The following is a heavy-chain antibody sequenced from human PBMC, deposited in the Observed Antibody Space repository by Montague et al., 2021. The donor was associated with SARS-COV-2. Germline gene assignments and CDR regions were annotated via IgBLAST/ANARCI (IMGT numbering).Heavy chain of an antibody. J-gene: IGHJ5*02. V-gene: IGHV4-4*02. CDR3: ATSSYDFWSGYKQGDNGFDP. CDR2: IYHSGST. D-gene: IGHD3-3*01. CDR1: GGSISSSNW. Sequence: SETLSLTCAVSGGSISSSNWWSWVRQPPGKGLEWIGEIYHSGSTNYNPSLKSRVTISVDKSKNQFSLKLSSVTAADTAVYYCATSSYDFWSGYKQGDNGFDPWGQGTLVTVSS.